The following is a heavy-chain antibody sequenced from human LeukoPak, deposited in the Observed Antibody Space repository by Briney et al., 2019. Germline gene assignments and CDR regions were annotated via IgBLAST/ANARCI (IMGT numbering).Heavy chain of an antibody. CDR2: IYHSGST. J-gene: IGHJ4*02. V-gene: IGHV4-30-2*02. D-gene: IGHD1-1*01. CDR3: ARGQEWPPTT. CDR1: GGSISSGGYS. Sequence: SETLSLTCAVSGGSISSGGYSWSWIRQPPGKGLEWIGYIYHSGSTYYNPSLKSRVTISVDRSKNQFSLNLRSVTAADTAVYYCARGQEWPPTTWGQGTLVTVSS.